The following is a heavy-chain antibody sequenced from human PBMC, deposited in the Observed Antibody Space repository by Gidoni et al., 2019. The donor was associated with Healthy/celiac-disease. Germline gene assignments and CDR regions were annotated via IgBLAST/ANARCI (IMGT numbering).Heavy chain of an antibody. J-gene: IGHJ4*02. CDR3: AKGGYSGYDLCY. D-gene: IGHD5-12*01. CDR2: ISYDGSNK. Sequence: QVQLVESVGGVVHPGRSLRLSCAAPGFTFSSSGMHWVPQAPGKGLEWVGVISYDGSNKYYADSVKGRFTISRDNSKNTLYLQMNSLRAEDTAVYYCAKGGYSGYDLCYWGQGTLVTVSS. CDR1: GFTFSSSG. V-gene: IGHV3-30*18.